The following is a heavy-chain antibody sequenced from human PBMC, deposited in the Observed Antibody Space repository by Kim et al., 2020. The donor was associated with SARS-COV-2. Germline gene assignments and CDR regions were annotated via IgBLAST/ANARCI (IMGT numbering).Heavy chain of an antibody. Sequence: SETLSLTCAVYGGSFSGYYWSWIRQPPGKGLEWIGEINHSGSTNYNPSLKSRVTISVDTSKNQFSLKLSSVTAADTAVYYCARGQISVVVVAATDYYYG. CDR3: ARGQISVVVVAATDYYYG. CDR1: GGSFSGYY. CDR2: INHSGST. V-gene: IGHV4-34*01. D-gene: IGHD2-15*01. J-gene: IGHJ6*01.